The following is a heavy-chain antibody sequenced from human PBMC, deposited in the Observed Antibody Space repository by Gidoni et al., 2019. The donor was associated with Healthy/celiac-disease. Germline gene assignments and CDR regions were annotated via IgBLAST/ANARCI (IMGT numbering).Heavy chain of an antibody. V-gene: IGHV3-21*01. CDR2: ISSSSSYI. Sequence: EVQLVESGGGLVKPGGSLRLSCAASGSPRSSYTMNWVRQAPGKGLEWVSSISSSSSYIYYADSVKGRFTISRDNAKNSLYLQMNSLRAEDTAVYYCARDVPKTSIAAAGANYYYYGMDVWGQGTTVTVSS. CDR1: GSPRSSYT. J-gene: IGHJ6*02. D-gene: IGHD6-13*01. CDR3: ARDVPKTSIAAAGANYYYYGMDV.